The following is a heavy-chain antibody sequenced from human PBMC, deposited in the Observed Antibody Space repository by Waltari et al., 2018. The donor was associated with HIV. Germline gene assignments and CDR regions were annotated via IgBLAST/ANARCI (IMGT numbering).Heavy chain of an antibody. J-gene: IGHJ6*02. CDR3: ARAHTAMVEGYYYYYYGMDV. D-gene: IGHD5-18*01. CDR2: IYYSGST. CDR1: GGSISSYY. V-gene: IGHV4-59*01. Sequence: QVQLQESGPGLVKPSETLSLTCTVSGGSISSYYWSWIRQPPGKGLEWIGYIYYSGSTNYNPSLKSRVTISVDTSKNQFSLKLSSVTAADTAVYYCARAHTAMVEGYYYYYYGMDVWGQGTTVTVSS.